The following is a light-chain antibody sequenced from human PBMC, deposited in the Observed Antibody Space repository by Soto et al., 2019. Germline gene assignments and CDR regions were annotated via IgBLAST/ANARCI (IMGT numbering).Light chain of an antibody. J-gene: IGKJ1*01. CDR3: QQYGNSRWT. CDR2: GAS. V-gene: IGKV3-20*01. CDR1: RSVSSRY. Sequence: EIVLTQSPGTLSLSPGERATLSCRASRSVSSRYLAWYQQKPGQAPRLFISGASTRATGIPDRFSGSGSGTDFTLTISRLEPEDFAVYYCQQYGNSRWTFGQGTKV.